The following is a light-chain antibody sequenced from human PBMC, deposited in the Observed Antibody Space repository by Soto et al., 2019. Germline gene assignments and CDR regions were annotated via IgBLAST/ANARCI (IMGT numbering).Light chain of an antibody. CDR2: GAS. V-gene: IGKV3-20*01. CDR3: QQYSSSAYT. Sequence: EIVLTQSPGTLSLSPGERATLSCRASQSVRSNYLAWYQQKPGQAPRLLIYGASSRATGIPDRFSGSGSGTDFTLTISILEPEDLAVYYCQQYSSSAYTFGQGTTLEIK. CDR1: QSVRSNY. J-gene: IGKJ2*01.